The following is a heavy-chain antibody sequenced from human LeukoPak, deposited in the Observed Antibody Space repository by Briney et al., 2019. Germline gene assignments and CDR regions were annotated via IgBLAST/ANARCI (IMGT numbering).Heavy chain of an antibody. CDR3: AKDIYSSSWYDFDY. CDR1: GFTFSSYS. J-gene: IGHJ4*02. CDR2: ISSSSSYI. Sequence: GGSLRLSCAASGFTFSSYSMNWVRQAPGKGLEWVSSISSSSSYIYYADSVKGRFTISRDNSKNTLYLHMNSLRPDDTAVYYCAKDIYSSSWYDFDYWGQGTLVTVSS. D-gene: IGHD6-13*01. V-gene: IGHV3-21*04.